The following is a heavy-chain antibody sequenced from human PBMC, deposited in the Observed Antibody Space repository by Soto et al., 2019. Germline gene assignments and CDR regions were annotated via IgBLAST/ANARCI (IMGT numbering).Heavy chain of an antibody. V-gene: IGHV1-8*01. D-gene: IGHD5-18*01. CDR1: RYKVPSYD. CDR2: MNPQRGKT. J-gene: IGHJ3*02. Sequence: ASVKVAGKAYRYKVPSYDITWVRQATGQGLEWMGWMNPQRGKTGYAKKFQGRVTTTRNTSISKSYMKLSSLRSEDKAVYYCARGGGDTAMRDAFDIWGQATMVTV. CDR3: ARGGGDTAMRDAFDI.